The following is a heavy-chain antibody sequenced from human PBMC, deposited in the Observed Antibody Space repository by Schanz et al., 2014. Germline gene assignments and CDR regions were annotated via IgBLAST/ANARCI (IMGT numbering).Heavy chain of an antibody. CDR1: GFAFSTSS. CDR3: AKGAVEMSTGLGGS. D-gene: IGHD3-16*01. J-gene: IGHJ5*02. Sequence: EVRLVESGGGLVKPGGSLRLSCEASGFAFSTSSMNWVRQAPGKGLEWVSLITWDGGITYYADSLKGRFTISRDNSKNSLYLQMNSLRTEDTALYYCAKGAVEMSTGLGGSWGQGTLVTVSS. CDR2: ITWDGGIT. V-gene: IGHV3-43*01.